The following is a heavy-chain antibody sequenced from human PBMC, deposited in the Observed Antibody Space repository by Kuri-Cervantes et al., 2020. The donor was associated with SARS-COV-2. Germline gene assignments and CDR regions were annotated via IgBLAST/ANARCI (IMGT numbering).Heavy chain of an antibody. CDR1: GYTFTSYY. Sequence: ASVKVSCKASGYTFTSYYMHWVRQAPGQGLGWMGIINPSGGSTSYAQKFQGRVTMTRDTSTSTVYMELSSLRSEDTAVYYCARASVPAAIGGDALDIWGQGTMVTVSS. J-gene: IGHJ3*02. V-gene: IGHV1-46*01. CDR2: INPSGGST. CDR3: ARASVPAAIGGDALDI. D-gene: IGHD2-2*02.